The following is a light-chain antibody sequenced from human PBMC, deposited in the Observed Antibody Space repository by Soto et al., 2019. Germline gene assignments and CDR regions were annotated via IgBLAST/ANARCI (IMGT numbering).Light chain of an antibody. CDR1: QSISSY. V-gene: IGKV1-39*01. CDR3: QQSYSAPPWT. CDR2: AAS. Sequence: DIQMTQSPSSLSASVGDRVTITCRASQSISSYLNWYQQKPGKAPKLLIYAASSLQSGVPSRFSASGSGTDFTLTISSLQPEDFATYYCQQSYSAPPWTFGQGTRLEIK. J-gene: IGKJ2*02.